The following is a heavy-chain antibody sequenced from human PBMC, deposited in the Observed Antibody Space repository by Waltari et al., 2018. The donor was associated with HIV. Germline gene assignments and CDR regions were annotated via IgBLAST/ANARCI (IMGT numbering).Heavy chain of an antibody. CDR2: INAATGRT. D-gene: IGHD6-6*01. CDR1: GDSISTYV. J-gene: IGHJ5*02. CDR3: ARGAFSRRTRTSSRLWAS. V-gene: IGHV1-3*01. Sequence: QFVQSGAEVKKPGASITVSCEVSGDSISTYVVHWLRQAPGHRPEWMGLINAATGRTQFAQQFQGRLNFTRDTSANVAYMALSALRFEDTAVYYCARGAFSRRTRTSSRLWASWGQGTPVTVSS.